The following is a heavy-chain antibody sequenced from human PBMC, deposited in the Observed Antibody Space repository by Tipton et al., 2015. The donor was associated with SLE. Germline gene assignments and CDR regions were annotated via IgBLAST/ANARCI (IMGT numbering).Heavy chain of an antibody. Sequence: TLSLTCAVYGGSFSGYYWSWIRQPPGKGPEWMGEINHSGSTNYNPSLKSRVTISVDTSKNQFSLKLSSVTAADTAVYYCATREADWYFDLWGRGTLVTVSS. J-gene: IGHJ2*01. CDR1: GGSFSGYY. CDR2: INHSGST. CDR3: ATREADWYFDL. D-gene: IGHD5-24*01. V-gene: IGHV4-34*01.